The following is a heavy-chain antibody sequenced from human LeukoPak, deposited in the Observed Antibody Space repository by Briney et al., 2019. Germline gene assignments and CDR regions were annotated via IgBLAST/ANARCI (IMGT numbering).Heavy chain of an antibody. V-gene: IGHV3-7*01. J-gene: IGHJ4*02. CDR1: GFTFTKYW. CDR3: ARDSNYYGSGSYCDY. CDR2: IKQDGSDK. Sequence: GGSLRLSCAASGFTFTKYWMTWVRQAPGKGLEWVGNIKQDGSDKNYMDSVKGRFTISRDNTKNSVYLQMSSLRAEDTAVYYCARDSNYYGSGSYCDYWGQGTLVTVSS. D-gene: IGHD3-10*01.